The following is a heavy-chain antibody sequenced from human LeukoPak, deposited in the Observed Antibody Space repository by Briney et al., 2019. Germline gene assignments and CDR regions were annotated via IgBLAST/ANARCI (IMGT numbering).Heavy chain of an antibody. CDR2: ISYDGSNK. J-gene: IGHJ3*02. V-gene: IGHV3-30*18. D-gene: IGHD3-10*01. CDR3: AKDPGFLWFGEYAFDI. CDR1: GFTFSSYG. Sequence: GGSLRLSCAASGFTFSSYGMHWVRQAPGKGLEWVAVISYDGSNKYYADSVKGRFTISRDNSKNTLYLQMNSLRAEDTAVYYCAKDPGFLWFGEYAFDIWAQGKMVTVST.